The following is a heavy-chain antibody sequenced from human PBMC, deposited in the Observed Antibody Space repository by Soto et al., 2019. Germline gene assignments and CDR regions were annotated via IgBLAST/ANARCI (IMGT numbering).Heavy chain of an antibody. J-gene: IGHJ5*02. CDR2: IKSRYDGGTT. V-gene: IGHV3-15*07. D-gene: IGHD1-26*01. Sequence: GGSLRLSCAGSGFTFSNAWMNWVRQAPGKGLEWVGRIKSRYDGGTTDYAAPVKGRFTISRDDSKNSLYLQMNSLRAEDTAVYYCARGGRSTQIKATSGTYNWFDPWGQGTLVTVSS. CDR1: GFTFSNAW. CDR3: ARGGRSTQIKATSGTYNWFDP.